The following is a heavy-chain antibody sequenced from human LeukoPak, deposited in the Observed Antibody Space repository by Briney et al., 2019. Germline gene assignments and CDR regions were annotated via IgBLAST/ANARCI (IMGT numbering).Heavy chain of an antibody. CDR3: ARGGGNHFDY. J-gene: IGHJ4*02. CDR2: IYYSRNT. CDR1: GGSISSYY. Sequence: PSETLSLTCTVSGGSISSYYWSWIRQPPGKGLEWIRYIYYSRNTNYNPSLKSRVTISVNTSKNQFSLKLSSVTAADTAVYYCARGGGNHFDYWGQGTLVTVSS. D-gene: IGHD4-23*01. V-gene: IGHV4-59*01.